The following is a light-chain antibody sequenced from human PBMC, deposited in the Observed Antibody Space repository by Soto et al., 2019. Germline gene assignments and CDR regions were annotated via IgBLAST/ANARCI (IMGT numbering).Light chain of an antibody. CDR2: DDS. CDR3: CSYAGSSTFHVI. V-gene: IGLV2-23*01. CDR1: SGDVGTYNL. J-gene: IGLJ2*01. Sequence: QSVLTQPASVSGSPGQSLTISCTGTSGDVGTYNLVSWYQQPPGKAPKLMIYDDSKRPSGVSNRFSGSKSGNTASLTISGLQAEDEADYYCCSYAGSSTFHVIFGGGTKVTVL.